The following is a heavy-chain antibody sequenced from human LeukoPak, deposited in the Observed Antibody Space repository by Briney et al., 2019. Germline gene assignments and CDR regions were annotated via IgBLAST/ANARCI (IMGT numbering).Heavy chain of an antibody. CDR1: GGSISSGSYY. J-gene: IGHJ6*03. V-gene: IGHV4-61*02. D-gene: IGHD2-15*01. CDR3: ARDGGYCSGGSCYSEGLRNDYYYYYMDV. CDR2: IYTSGST. Sequence: MPSETLSLTCTVSGGSISSGSYYWSWIRQPAGKGLEWIGRIYTSGSTNYNPSLRSRVTISVDTSKNQFSLKLSSVTAADTAVYYCARDGGYCSGGSCYSEGLRNDYYYYYMDVWGKGTTVTISS.